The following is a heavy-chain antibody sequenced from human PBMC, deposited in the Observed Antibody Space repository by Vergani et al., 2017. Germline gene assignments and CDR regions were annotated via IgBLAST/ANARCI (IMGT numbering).Heavy chain of an antibody. V-gene: IGHV1-2*02. J-gene: IGHJ3*02. CDR2: INPNSGNT. CDR3: ARGGSSGWYNAFDI. CDR1: GYTFTGYY. D-gene: IGHD6-19*01. Sequence: QVQLVQSGAEVKKPGASVKVSCKASGYTFTGYYMHWVRQAPGQGLEWMGWINPNSGNTNYAQKLQGRVTMTTDTSTSTAYMELRSLRSDDTAVYYCARGGSSGWYNAFDIWGQGTMVTVSS.